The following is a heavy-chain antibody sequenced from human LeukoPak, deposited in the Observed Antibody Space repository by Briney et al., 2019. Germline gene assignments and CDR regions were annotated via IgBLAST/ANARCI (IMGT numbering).Heavy chain of an antibody. J-gene: IGHJ4*02. CDR2: INHSGST. V-gene: IGHV4-34*01. Sequence: SETLSLTCAVYGGSFSGYYWSWIRQPPRKGLEWIGEINHSGSTNYNPSLKSRVTISVDTSKNQFSLKLSSVTAADTAVYYCARHDRVVDTAIQSWGQGTLVTVSS. CDR1: GGSFSGYY. CDR3: ARHDRVVDTAIQS. D-gene: IGHD5-18*01.